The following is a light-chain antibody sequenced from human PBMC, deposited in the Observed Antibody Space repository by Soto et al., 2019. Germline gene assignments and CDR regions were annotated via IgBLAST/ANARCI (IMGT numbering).Light chain of an antibody. CDR3: HQANSFPIT. J-gene: IGKJ5*01. CDR1: QDISTW. V-gene: IGKV1-12*01. CDR2: AAS. Sequence: DIQMTQSPSSVSASVGDRVTITCRASQDISTWLAWYQQKPGKAPKFVIFAASTLQSGVPSRFSGSGSGTDFTLTISSLQPEDFATYYCHQANSFPITFGQGTRLEIK.